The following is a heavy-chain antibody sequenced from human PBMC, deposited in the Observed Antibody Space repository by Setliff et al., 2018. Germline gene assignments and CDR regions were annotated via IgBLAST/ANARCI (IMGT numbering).Heavy chain of an antibody. V-gene: IGHV3-23*05. D-gene: IGHD2-15*01. CDR1: GFTFSSYA. CDR3: ARGLCVGQSCYWPKAMDV. Sequence: GGSLRLSCAASGFTFSSYAMSWVRQAPGKGLEWVSALYPNLVTNYADSVKDRFTVSRDESKNMVYLQMNNLEVDDTAIYYCARGLCVGQSCYWPKAMDVWGQGATVTVSS. CDR2: LYPNLVT. J-gene: IGHJ6*02.